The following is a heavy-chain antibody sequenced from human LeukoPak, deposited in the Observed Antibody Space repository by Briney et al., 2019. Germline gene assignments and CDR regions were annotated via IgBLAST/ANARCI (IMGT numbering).Heavy chain of an antibody. CDR2: IYYSGST. Sequence: SETLSLTCTVSGGSISSYYWSWIRQPPGKGLEWIGYIYYSGSTDYNPSLKSRVTISVDTSKNQFSLKLSSVTAADTAVYYCARIEDYGGNSVNYWGQGTLVTVSS. V-gene: IGHV4-59*01. CDR3: ARIEDYGGNSVNY. J-gene: IGHJ4*02. D-gene: IGHD4-23*01. CDR1: GGSISSYY.